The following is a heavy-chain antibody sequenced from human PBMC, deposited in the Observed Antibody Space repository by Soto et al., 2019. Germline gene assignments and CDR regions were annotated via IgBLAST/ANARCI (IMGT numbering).Heavy chain of an antibody. Sequence: QQQPWGAGLLKPSETLSLTCAVNAGSFSHYYWNWIRQSPGKGLEWIGKIKHNGSSNYKPSLRSRVSISVDMSKNQVSLRLSSVTAADTAVYYCARGGSSDWQVALDIWGQGTMVTVSS. CDR3: ARGGSSDWQVALDI. D-gene: IGHD6-25*01. CDR2: IKHNGSS. V-gene: IGHV4-34*01. CDR1: AGSFSHYY. J-gene: IGHJ3*02.